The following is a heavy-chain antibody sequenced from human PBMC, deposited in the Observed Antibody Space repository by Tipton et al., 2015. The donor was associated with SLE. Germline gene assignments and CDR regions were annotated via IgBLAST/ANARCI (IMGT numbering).Heavy chain of an antibody. CDR3: ARDSAINYGMDV. J-gene: IGHJ6*02. V-gene: IGHV4-39*07. CDR2: IYYSGST. CDR1: GGSISSSSYY. Sequence: TLSLTCTVSGGSISSSSYYWGWIRQPPGKGLEWIGSIYYSGSTYYNPSLKSRVTISVDTSKNQFSLKLSSVTAADTAVYYCARDSAINYGMDVWGQGTTVTVSS. D-gene: IGHD2-21*01.